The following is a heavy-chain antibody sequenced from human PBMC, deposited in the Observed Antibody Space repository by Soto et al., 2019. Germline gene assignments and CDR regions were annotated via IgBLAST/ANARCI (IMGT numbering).Heavy chain of an antibody. V-gene: IGHV4-59*01. D-gene: IGHD2-8*02. CDR1: GGSISSYY. J-gene: IGHJ4*02. Sequence: SETLSLTCTVSGGSISSYYWSWIRQPPGKGLEWIGYIYYSGSTNYNPPLKSRVTISVDTSKNQFSLKLSSVTAADTAVYYCARGPNTEDYFDYWGQGTLVTVSS. CDR2: IYYSGST. CDR3: ARGPNTEDYFDY.